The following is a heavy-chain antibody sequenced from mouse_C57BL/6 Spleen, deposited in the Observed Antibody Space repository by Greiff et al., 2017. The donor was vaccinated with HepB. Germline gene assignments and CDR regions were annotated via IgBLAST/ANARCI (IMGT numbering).Heavy chain of an antibody. CDR3: ARVYDGYGAWFAY. CDR2: IWSGGST. CDR1: GFSLTSYG. V-gene: IGHV2-2*01. D-gene: IGHD2-3*01. J-gene: IGHJ3*01. Sequence: VKVVESGPGLVQPSQSLSITCTVSGFSLTSYGVHWVRQSPGKGLEWLGVIWSGGSTDYNAAFISRLSISKDNSKSQVFFKMNSLQADDTAIYYCARVYDGYGAWFAYWGQGTLVTVSA.